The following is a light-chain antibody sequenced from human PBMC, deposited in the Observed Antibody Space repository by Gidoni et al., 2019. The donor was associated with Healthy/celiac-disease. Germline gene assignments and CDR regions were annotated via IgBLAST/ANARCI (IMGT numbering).Light chain of an antibody. CDR3: QQYDNLPRT. J-gene: IGKJ2*02. Sequence: DIQMTQSPSSLSASVGDRVTITCQASQDISNYLNWYQQKPGKAPKLLIYDASNLETGVPSRFNGSGSGTDVTFTISSLQPEDIATYYCQQYDNLPRTFGQGTKLEIK. CDR1: QDISNY. CDR2: DAS. V-gene: IGKV1-33*01.